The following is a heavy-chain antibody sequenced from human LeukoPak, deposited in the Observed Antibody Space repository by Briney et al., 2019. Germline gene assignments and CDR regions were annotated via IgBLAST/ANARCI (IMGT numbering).Heavy chain of an antibody. J-gene: IGHJ4*02. CDR1: GGSLSAYY. CDR2: IFHSGFT. CDR3: ARRAATGYYFDH. D-gene: IGHD1-26*01. V-gene: IGHV4-59*08. Sequence: SETLSLTCTVSGGSLSAYYWSWIRQPPEKGLEWVGYIFHSGFTNYNPSLKSRVTISVDTSKNQFSLKLNSVSAADTAVYYCARRAATGYYFDHWGQGTLVTVSS.